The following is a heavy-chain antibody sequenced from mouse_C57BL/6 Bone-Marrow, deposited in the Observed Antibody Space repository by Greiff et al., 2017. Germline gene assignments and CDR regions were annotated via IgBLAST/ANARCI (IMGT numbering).Heavy chain of an antibody. J-gene: IGHJ4*01. CDR3: VRQGYYYAMDY. V-gene: IGHV10-1*01. CDR1: GFSFNTYA. CDR2: IRSKSNNYAT. Sequence: EVQLVESGGGLVQPKGSLKLSCAASGFSFNTYAMNWVRQTPGKGLEWVARIRSKSNNYATYYAVSVKDRFTISRDDSESMLYLQRNNFKTEDTAMYYCVRQGYYYAMDYWGQGTSVTVSS.